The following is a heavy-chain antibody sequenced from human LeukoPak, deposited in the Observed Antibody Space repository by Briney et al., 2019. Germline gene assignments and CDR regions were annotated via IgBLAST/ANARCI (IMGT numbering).Heavy chain of an antibody. V-gene: IGHV3-23*01. Sequence: GGSLRLACAAAGFTFSSYAMSWVSQAPGEGLEWVSAISGSGGSTYSADSVKGRFTISRDNSKRTLYLQMNSLRAEDTAVYYCATGEGYYDSSGYYYYFDYWGQGPLVTVSS. J-gene: IGHJ4*02. CDR2: ISGSGGST. D-gene: IGHD3-22*01. CDR3: ATGEGYYDSSGYYYYFDY. CDR1: GFTFSSYA.